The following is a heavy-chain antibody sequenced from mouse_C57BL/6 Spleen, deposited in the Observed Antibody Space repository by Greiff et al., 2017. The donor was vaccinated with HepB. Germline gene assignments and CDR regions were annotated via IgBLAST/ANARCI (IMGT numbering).Heavy chain of an antibody. D-gene: IGHD1-1*01. Sequence: VQLKQPGAELVRPGSSVKLSCKASGYTFTSYWMHWVKQRPIQGLEWIGNIDPSDSETHYNQKFKDKATLTVDKSSSTAYMQLSSLTSEDSAVYYCARRVYGSGDYAMDYWGQGTSVTVSS. J-gene: IGHJ4*01. CDR1: GYTFTSYW. CDR3: ARRVYGSGDYAMDY. V-gene: IGHV1-52*01. CDR2: IDPSDSET.